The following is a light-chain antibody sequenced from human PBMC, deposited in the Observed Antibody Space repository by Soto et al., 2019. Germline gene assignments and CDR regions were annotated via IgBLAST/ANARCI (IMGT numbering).Light chain of an antibody. CDR1: QNLLYSNGYNY. Sequence: DVVMTQSPLSLSVTPGEPASISCRASQNLLYSNGYNYLDWYLQKPGQSPQLLIYMGSNRAPGVPVSLKISRVEAEDVGVYYCMQNIDIPWSFGQGTKVEI. CDR3: MQNIDIPWS. CDR2: MGS. V-gene: IGKV2-28*01. J-gene: IGKJ1*01.